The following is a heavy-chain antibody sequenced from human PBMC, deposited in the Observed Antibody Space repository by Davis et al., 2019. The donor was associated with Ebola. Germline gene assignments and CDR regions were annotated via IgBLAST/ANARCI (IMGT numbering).Heavy chain of an antibody. CDR1: GFTFSRYS. J-gene: IGHJ5*02. CDR3: ARGPTTVVTRGNWFDP. CDR2: ITSASSYI. V-gene: IGHV3-21*01. Sequence: GESLKISCAASGFTFSRYSMNWVRQAPGKGLEWVSSITSASSYIYYGDSVKGRFTISRDNARNSLFLQMDSLRAEDTAVYYCARGPTTVVTRGNWFDPWGQGTLVTVSS. D-gene: IGHD4-23*01.